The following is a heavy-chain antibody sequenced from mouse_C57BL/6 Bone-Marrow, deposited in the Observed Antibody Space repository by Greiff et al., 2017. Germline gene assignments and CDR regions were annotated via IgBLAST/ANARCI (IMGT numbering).Heavy chain of an antibody. CDR1: GYAFSSSW. D-gene: IGHD1-1*01. J-gene: IGHJ2*01. CDR2: IYPGDGDT. CDR3: ARAYYGSSYRY. Sequence: QVQLKESGPELVKPGASVKISCKASGYAFSSSWMNWVKQRPGKGLEWIGRIYPGDGDTNYNGKFKGKATLTADKSSSTAYMQLSSLTSEDSAVYFCARAYYGSSYRYWGQGTTLTVSS. V-gene: IGHV1-82*01.